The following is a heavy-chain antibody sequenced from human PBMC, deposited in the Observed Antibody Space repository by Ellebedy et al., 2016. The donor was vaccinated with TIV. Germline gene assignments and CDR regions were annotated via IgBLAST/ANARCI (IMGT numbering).Heavy chain of an antibody. CDR1: GFSLSANY. Sequence: GESLKISCAVSGFSLSANYMSWVRQAPGKGLEWVSIIYSAGNTYYADSVKGRFTISRDTSKNTAFLQMNTLRAEDTAVYYCARVDLGLAFDYWGRGTLVTVSS. CDR2: IYSAGNT. V-gene: IGHV3-53*01. CDR3: ARVDLGLAFDY. D-gene: IGHD3/OR15-3a*01. J-gene: IGHJ4*02.